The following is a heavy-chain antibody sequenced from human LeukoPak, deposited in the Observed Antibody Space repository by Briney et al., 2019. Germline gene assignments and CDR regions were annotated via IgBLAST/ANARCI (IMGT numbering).Heavy chain of an antibody. J-gene: IGHJ5*02. CDR1: GGSISSYY. CDR2: IYYSGST. V-gene: IGHV4-59*01. CDR3: ARGGGWFDP. Sequence: SETLSLTCTVSGGSISSYYWSWIRQPPGKGLEWIGYIYYSGSTNYNPSLKSRVTISVDTSKNQFSLKLSTVTAADTAVYYCARGGGWFDPWGQGTLVTVSS.